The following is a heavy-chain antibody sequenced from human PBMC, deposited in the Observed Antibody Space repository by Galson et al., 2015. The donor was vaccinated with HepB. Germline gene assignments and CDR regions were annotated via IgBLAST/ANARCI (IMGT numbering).Heavy chain of an antibody. CDR2: ISSSSSYI. J-gene: IGHJ3*02. CDR1: GFTFSSYS. D-gene: IGHD2-15*01. CDR3: ARADGYCSGGSCYDAFDI. Sequence: SLRLSCAASGFTFSSYSMNWVRQAPGKGLEWASSISSSSSYIYYADSVKGRFTISRDNAKNSLYLQMNSLRAEDTAVYYCARADGYCSGGSCYDAFDIWGQGTMVTVSS. V-gene: IGHV3-21*01.